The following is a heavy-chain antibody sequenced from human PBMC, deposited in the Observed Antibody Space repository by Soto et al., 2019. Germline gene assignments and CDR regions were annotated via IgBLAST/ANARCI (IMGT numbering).Heavy chain of an antibody. CDR1: GYNFTSYY. CDR3: ASSGVRGVITSDAFDI. J-gene: IGHJ3*02. V-gene: IGHV1-46*03. Sequence: ASVKVSCKASGYNFTSYYMHWVRQAPGQGLEWMGIINPSGGRTSYAQKFQGRVTMTKETSTSTVYMGLSSLRSEDTAVYYCASSGVRGVITSDAFDIWGQGTMVTVSS. CDR2: INPSGGRT. D-gene: IGHD3-10*01.